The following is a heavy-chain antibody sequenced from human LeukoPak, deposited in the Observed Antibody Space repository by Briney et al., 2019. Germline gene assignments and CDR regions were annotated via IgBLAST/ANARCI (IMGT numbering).Heavy chain of an antibody. J-gene: IGHJ4*02. Sequence: PGGSLRLSCAASGFTFSSYGMHWVRQAPGKGLEWVAFIRYDGSNKYYADSVKGRFTISRDNSKNTLYLQMNSLRAEDTAVYYYANPGYSSSWYFDYWGQGTLVTVSS. CDR2: IRYDGSNK. D-gene: IGHD6-13*01. V-gene: IGHV3-30*02. CDR3: ANPGYSSSWYFDY. CDR1: GFTFSSYG.